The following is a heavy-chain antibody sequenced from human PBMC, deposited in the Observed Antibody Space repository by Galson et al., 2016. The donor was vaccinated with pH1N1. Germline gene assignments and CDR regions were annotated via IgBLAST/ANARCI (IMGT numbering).Heavy chain of an antibody. D-gene: IGHD3-16*01. CDR1: GYTFVAYY. CDR2: IDPSGGGS. CDR3: IRDLGRLRDY. Sequence: SVKVSCKASGYTFVAYYFHWVRQAPGQGLDWIGVIDPSGGGSIYAPRFQTRVSMTRDTSTSTVYMELSDLKSEDTAVYYCIRDLGRLRDYWGQGTLVTVSS. J-gene: IGHJ4*02. V-gene: IGHV1-46*03.